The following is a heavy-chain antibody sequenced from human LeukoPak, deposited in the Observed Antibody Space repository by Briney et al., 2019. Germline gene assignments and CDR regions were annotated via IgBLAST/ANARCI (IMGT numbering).Heavy chain of an antibody. D-gene: IGHD5-18*01. Sequence: SETLSLTCTVSGGSISSSSYYWGWIRQPPGKGLEWIGSIYYSGSTYYNPSLKSRVTMSVDTSKNQFSLKLSSVTAADTAVYYCARAVPVDTAMVDAFDIWGQGTMVTVSS. V-gene: IGHV4-39*07. CDR2: IYYSGST. CDR3: ARAVPVDTAMVDAFDI. J-gene: IGHJ3*02. CDR1: GGSISSSSYY.